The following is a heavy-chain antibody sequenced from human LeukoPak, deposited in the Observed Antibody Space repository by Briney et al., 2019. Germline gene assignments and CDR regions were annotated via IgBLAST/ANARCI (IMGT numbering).Heavy chain of an antibody. Sequence: GGSLRLSCAASGFTFSSYSMNWVRQAPGKWLEWVSYISSSSSTIYYADSVKGRFTISRDNAKNSLYLQMNSLRAEDTAVYYCARVAYYYDSSGYSNDYWGQGTLVTVSS. D-gene: IGHD3-22*01. CDR2: ISSSSSTI. CDR3: ARVAYYYDSSGYSNDY. V-gene: IGHV3-48*04. CDR1: GFTFSSYS. J-gene: IGHJ4*02.